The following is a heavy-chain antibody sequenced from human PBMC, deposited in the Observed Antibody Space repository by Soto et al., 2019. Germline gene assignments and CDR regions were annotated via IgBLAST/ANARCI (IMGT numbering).Heavy chain of an antibody. Sequence: GASVKVSCKASGGTFSSYAISWVRQAPGQGLEWMGGIIPIFGTANYAQKFQGRVTITADESTSTAYMELSSLRSEDTAVYYCARVGAARPTVTTSYYYYGMDVWGQGTMVTVSS. CDR2: IIPIFGTA. V-gene: IGHV1-69*13. CDR1: GGTFSSYA. D-gene: IGHD4-17*01. CDR3: ARVGAARPTVTTSYYYYGMDV. J-gene: IGHJ6*02.